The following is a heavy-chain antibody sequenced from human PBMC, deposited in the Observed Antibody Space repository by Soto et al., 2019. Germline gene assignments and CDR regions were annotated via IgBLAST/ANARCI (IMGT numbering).Heavy chain of an antibody. Sequence: QVQLVESGGGVVQPGRSLRLSCAASGFTFSSYAMHWVRQAPGKGLEWVAVISYDGSNKYYADSVKGRFTISRDNSKNPLYLQRNSLRAEDTDVYYCARPLWRDDYNWGYFDLWGRGTLVTVSS. J-gene: IGHJ2*01. CDR2: ISYDGSNK. V-gene: IGHV3-30-3*01. CDR1: GFTFSSYA. D-gene: IGHD4-4*01. CDR3: ARPLWRDDYNWGYFDL.